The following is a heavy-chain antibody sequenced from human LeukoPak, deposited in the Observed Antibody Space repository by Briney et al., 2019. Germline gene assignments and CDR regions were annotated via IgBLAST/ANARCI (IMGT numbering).Heavy chain of an antibody. Sequence: GESLKISCKGSAYSFTSYWIGWVRQMPGKGLEWMGIIYPGDSDTRYSPSFQGQVTISADKSISTAYLQWSSLKASDTAMYYCARPLNAGGVMTTVSYWGQGTLVTVSS. CDR3: ARPLNAGGVMTTVSY. CDR1: AYSFTSYW. D-gene: IGHD4-11*01. V-gene: IGHV5-51*01. J-gene: IGHJ4*02. CDR2: IYPGDSDT.